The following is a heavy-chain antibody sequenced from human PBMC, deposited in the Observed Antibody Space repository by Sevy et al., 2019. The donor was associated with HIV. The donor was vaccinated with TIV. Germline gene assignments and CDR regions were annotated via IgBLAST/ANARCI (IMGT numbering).Heavy chain of an antibody. CDR1: GFTFSSYA. CDR2: ISYDGSNK. V-gene: IGHV3-30-3*01. J-gene: IGHJ6*02. CDR3: ARDLGYYYGMDV. Sequence: GGSLRLSCAASGFTFSSYAMHWVRQAPGKGLEWVAVISYDGSNKYYADSVKGRFTISRDNSKNTLYLQMNSLRAEDTAVYYCARDLGYYYGMDVWGQWTTVTVSS.